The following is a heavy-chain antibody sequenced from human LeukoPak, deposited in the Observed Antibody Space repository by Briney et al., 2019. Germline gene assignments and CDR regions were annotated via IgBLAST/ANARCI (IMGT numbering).Heavy chain of an antibody. CDR1: EFTFTTYG. CDR2: IYYDGSNI. Sequence: GGSLRLSCAASEFTFTTYGMPCVRQAPGKGLEWVAFIYYDGSNIYYADYVKGRFTISRDISKNTLYLQMDSLRAEDTAIYYCARDWKTNSFDYWGQGTLVTVSS. D-gene: IGHD1-1*01. J-gene: IGHJ4*02. CDR3: ARDWKTNSFDY. V-gene: IGHV3-33*01.